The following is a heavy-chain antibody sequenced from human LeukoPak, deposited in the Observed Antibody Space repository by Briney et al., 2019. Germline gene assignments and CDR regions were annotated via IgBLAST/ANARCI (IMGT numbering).Heavy chain of an antibody. CDR2: IYYSGST. CDR3: ARDVAGSSSQDYYMDV. Sequence: PSETLSLTCTVSGGSISSSSYYWGWIRQPPGKGLEWIGSIYYSGSTYYNPSLKSRVTISVDTSKSQFSLKLSSVTAADTAVYYCARDVAGSSSQDYYMDVWGKGTTVTVSS. J-gene: IGHJ6*03. CDR1: GGSISSSSYY. V-gene: IGHV4-39*07. D-gene: IGHD6-6*01.